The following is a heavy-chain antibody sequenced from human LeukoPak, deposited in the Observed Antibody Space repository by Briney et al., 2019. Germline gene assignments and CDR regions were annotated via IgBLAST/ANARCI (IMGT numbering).Heavy chain of an antibody. V-gene: IGHV4-59*12. J-gene: IGHJ4*02. Sequence: RPSETLSLTCTVSGGSISSYYWSWIRQPPGKGLEWIGYIYYSGSTNYNPSLKSRVTISVDTSKNQFSLKLSSVTAADTAVYYCAREVYSSRRPPYYFDYWGQGTLVTVSS. CDR2: IYYSGST. CDR1: GGSISSYY. CDR3: AREVYSSRRPPYYFDY. D-gene: IGHD6-13*01.